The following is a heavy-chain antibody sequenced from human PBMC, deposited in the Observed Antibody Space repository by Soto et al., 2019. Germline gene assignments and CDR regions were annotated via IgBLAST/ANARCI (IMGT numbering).Heavy chain of an antibody. V-gene: IGHV3-11*01. CDR3: ARSSLTYFEF. J-gene: IGHJ4*02. Sequence: RGSLRLYCTAAGFTFSDDYMSLIRQAPGKGLEWLAYISGSGSTTYYTDSVKGRFAISRDNARTSLYLQINSLRVEDSAVYCARSSLTYFEFWGQGTLVTV. CDR2: ISGSGSTT. CDR1: GFTFSDDY.